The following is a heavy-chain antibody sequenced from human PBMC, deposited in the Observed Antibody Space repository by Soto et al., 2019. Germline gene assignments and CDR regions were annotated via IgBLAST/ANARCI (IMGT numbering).Heavy chain of an antibody. CDR2: INPNSGGT. D-gene: IGHD6-13*01. CDR1: GYTFTGYY. V-gene: IGHV1-2*04. J-gene: IGHJ6*01. Sequence: ASVKVSCKASGYTFTGYYMHWVRQAPGQGLEWMGWINPNSGGTNYAQKFQGWVTMTRDTSISTAYMELSRLRSDDTAVYYCARDESSSSASRDYYYYYGMDVWGQGTTVTVSS. CDR3: ARDESSSSASRDYYYYYGMDV.